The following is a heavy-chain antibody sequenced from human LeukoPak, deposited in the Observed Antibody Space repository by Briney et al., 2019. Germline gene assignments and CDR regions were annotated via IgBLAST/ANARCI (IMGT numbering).Heavy chain of an antibody. CDR3: ARDLREFARRFDY. CDR1: GGSISSSSYY. Sequence: PSETLSLTCTVSGGSISSSSYYWGWLRQPPGKGLEWIGNIYYSGSTYYNPSLKSRVTISVDTSKNQFSLKLSSVTAADTAVYYCARDLREFARRFDYWGQGTLVTVSS. J-gene: IGHJ4*02. V-gene: IGHV4-39*07. CDR2: IYYSGST. D-gene: IGHD2/OR15-2a*01.